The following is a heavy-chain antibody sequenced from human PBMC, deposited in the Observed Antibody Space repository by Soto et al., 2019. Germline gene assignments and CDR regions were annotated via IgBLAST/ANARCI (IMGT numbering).Heavy chain of an antibody. D-gene: IGHD6-19*01. CDR3: AKDRKSGSGWYWYY. V-gene: IGHV3-23*01. CDR2: ISGSGGST. J-gene: IGHJ4*02. CDR1: GFTFSSYA. Sequence: GGSLRLSCVASGFTFSSYAMSWVRQAQGKGLEWVSGISGSGGSTYYADSVKGRFTISRDNSKNTLYLQMNSLRAEDTAVYYCAKDRKSGSGWYWYYCGQGSLVTVSS.